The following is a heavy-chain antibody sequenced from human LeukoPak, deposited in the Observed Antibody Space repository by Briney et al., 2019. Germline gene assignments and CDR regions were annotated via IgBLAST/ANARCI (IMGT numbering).Heavy chain of an antibody. Sequence: PGRSLRLSCAASGFTFSSYGMHWVRQAPGKGLEWVAVIWYDVSNKYYADSSKGRFTISRDNSKNTLYLQMNSLRAEDTAVYYCAKAFRAMVRGVISAFDIWGQGTMVTVSS. D-gene: IGHD3-10*01. CDR1: GFTFSSYG. CDR2: IWYDVSNK. CDR3: AKAFRAMVRGVISAFDI. J-gene: IGHJ3*02. V-gene: IGHV3-33*06.